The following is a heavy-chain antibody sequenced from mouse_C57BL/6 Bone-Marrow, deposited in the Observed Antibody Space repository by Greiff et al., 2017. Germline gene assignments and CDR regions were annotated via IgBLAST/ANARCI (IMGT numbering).Heavy chain of an antibody. J-gene: IGHJ4*01. CDR1: GFTFSSYG. CDR2: ISSGGSYT. D-gene: IGHD1-1*01. V-gene: IGHV5-6*01. Sequence: EVQGVESGGDLVKPGGSLKLSCAASGFTFSSYGMSWVRQTPDKRLEWVATISSGGSYTYYPDSVKGRFTISRDNAKNTLYLQMSSLKSEDTAMYYCARGHYGSSPNYAMDYWGQGPSVTVSS. CDR3: ARGHYGSSPNYAMDY.